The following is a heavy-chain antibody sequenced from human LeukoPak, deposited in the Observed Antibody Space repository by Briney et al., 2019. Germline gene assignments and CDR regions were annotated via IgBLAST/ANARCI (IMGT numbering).Heavy chain of an antibody. J-gene: IGHJ6*02. CDR2: IKQDGSEK. CDR1: GFTFSSYW. CDR3: ARIPRFRLVAAAPQHYYYYYGMDV. D-gene: IGHD2-15*01. Sequence: PGGSLRLSCAASGFTFSSYWMSWVRQAPGKGLEWVANIKQDGSEKYYVDSVKGRFTISRDNAKNSLYLQMNSLRAEDTAVYYCARIPRFRLVAAAPQHYYYYYGMDVWGQGTTVTVSS. V-gene: IGHV3-7*01.